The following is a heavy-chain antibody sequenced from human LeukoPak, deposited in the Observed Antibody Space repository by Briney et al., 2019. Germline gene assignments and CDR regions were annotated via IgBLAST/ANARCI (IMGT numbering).Heavy chain of an antibody. CDR2: ISYDGSNQ. CDR3: AKDRLGAPYYYDSSGYYRFDY. CDR1: EFTFSSYG. J-gene: IGHJ4*01. D-gene: IGHD3-22*01. Sequence: GGSLRLSCAASEFTFSSYGIHWVRQAPGKGLEWVAVISYDGSNQYYADTVKGRFTISRDNSKNTLYLQMNSLRAEDTAVYYCAKDRLGAPYYYDSSGYYRFDYWGQGTLVTVSS. V-gene: IGHV3-30*18.